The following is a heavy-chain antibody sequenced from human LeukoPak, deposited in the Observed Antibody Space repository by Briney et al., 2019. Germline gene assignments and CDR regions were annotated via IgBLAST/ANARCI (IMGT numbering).Heavy chain of an antibody. D-gene: IGHD4-11*01. V-gene: IGHV4-34*01. Sequence: PSETLSLTCAVYGXSFSGYYWSWIRQPPGKGLEWIGEINHSGSTNYNPSLKSRVTISVNTSKNQFSLKLSSVTAADTAVYYCARTDYSGSRGMDVWGQGTTVTVSS. CDR1: GXSFSGYY. CDR2: INHSGST. CDR3: ARTDYSGSRGMDV. J-gene: IGHJ6*02.